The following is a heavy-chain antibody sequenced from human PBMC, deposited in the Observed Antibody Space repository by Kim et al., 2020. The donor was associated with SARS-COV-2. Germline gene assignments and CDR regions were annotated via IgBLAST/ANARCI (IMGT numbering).Heavy chain of an antibody. CDR1: GYSFTSYW. D-gene: IGHD6-6*01. V-gene: IGHV5-51*01. CDR2: IYPGDSDT. CDR3: ARHGKISARQNWFDS. Sequence: GESLKISCKASGYSFTSYWIGWVRQMPGKGLEYMGIIYPGDSDTRYSPSFQGQVTISVDKSINTAYLQWTSLKASDTAMYFCARHGKISARQNWFDSWGQGTLVTVSS. J-gene: IGHJ5*01.